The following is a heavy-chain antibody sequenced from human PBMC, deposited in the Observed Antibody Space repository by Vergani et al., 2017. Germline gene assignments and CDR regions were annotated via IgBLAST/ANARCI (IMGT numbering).Heavy chain of an antibody. V-gene: IGHV4-39*07. D-gene: IGHD2-2*02. CDR1: GGSISSSSYY. Sequence: QVQLQQWGAGLLKPSETLSLTCTVSGGSISSSSYYWGWIRQPPGKGLEWIGSIYYSGSTYYNPSLKSRVTISVDTSKNQFSLKLSSVTAADTAVYYCARDGNCSSTSCYTADDAFDIWGQGTMVTVSS. J-gene: IGHJ3*02. CDR3: ARDGNCSSTSCYTADDAFDI. CDR2: IYYSGST.